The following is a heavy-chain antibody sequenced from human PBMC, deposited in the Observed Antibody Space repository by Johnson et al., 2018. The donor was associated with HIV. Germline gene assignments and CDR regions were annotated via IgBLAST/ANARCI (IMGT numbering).Heavy chain of an antibody. J-gene: IGHJ3*01. CDR3: AKSPGKDNGGNSGGIDF. D-gene: IGHD4-23*01. CDR1: GFTFSSYE. CDR2: ISSSVSTI. Sequence: VQLVESGGGLVQPGGSLRLSCAASGFTFSSYEMNWVRQAPGKGLEWVSYISSSVSTIYYADSVKGRFTISRDNAKNSLYLQMNSLRAEDTAVYYCAKSPGKDNGGNSGGIDFWGQGTRVTVSS. V-gene: IGHV3-48*03.